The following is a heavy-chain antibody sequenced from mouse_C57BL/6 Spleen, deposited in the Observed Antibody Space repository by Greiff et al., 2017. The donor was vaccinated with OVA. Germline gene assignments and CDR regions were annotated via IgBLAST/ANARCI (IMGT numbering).Heavy chain of an antibody. CDR1: GYSFTSYY. Sequence: VQLQQSGPELVKPGASVKISCKASGYSFTSYYIHWVKQRPGQGLEWIGWIYPGSGNTKYNEKFKGKATLTADTSSSTAYMQLSSLTSEDSAVYYCARDYSKGGSWFAYWGQGTLVTVSA. CDR3: ARDYSKGGSWFAY. CDR2: IYPGSGNT. J-gene: IGHJ3*01. V-gene: IGHV1-66*01. D-gene: IGHD2-5*01.